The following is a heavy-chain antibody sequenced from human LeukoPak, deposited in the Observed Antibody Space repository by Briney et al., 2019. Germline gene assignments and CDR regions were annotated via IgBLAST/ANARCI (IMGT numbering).Heavy chain of an antibody. CDR1: GFTFSSYG. CDR2: TNARGDDT. V-gene: IGHV3-23*01. Sequence: GGSLRLSCAASGFTFSSYGMSWARQAPGKGLEWVSATNARGDDTYYADSVKGRFTISRDNSKNTLYLRMNTLRAEDTAVYYCAKRSDYGDDSNYFDYWGQGTLVTVSS. CDR3: AKRSDYGDDSNYFDY. D-gene: IGHD4-23*01. J-gene: IGHJ4*02.